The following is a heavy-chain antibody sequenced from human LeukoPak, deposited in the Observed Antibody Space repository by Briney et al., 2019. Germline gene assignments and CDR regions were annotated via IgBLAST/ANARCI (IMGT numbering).Heavy chain of an antibody. J-gene: IGHJ3*02. CDR2: IYYSGST. CDR3: ATDSSGRHPHAFDI. V-gene: IGHV4-59*08. D-gene: IGHD3-22*01. CDR1: GGSISSYY. Sequence: SETLSLTCTVSGGSISSYYWSWIRQPPGKGLEWIGYIYYSGSTNYNPSLKSRVTISVDTSKDQFSLKLSSVTAADTAVYYCATDSSGRHPHAFDIWGQGTMVTVSS.